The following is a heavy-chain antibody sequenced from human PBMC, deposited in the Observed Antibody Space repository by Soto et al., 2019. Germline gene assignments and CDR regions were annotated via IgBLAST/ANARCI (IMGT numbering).Heavy chain of an antibody. CDR1: GFTFSSYG. CDR3: AKEGFRYSVLDV. D-gene: IGHD3-16*02. J-gene: IGHJ6*02. V-gene: IGHV3-NL1*01. CDR2: ICCIGCST. Sequence: GGSLRLSCAASGFTFSSYGMHWVRQAPGKGLEWVAFICCIGCSTYYADSVKGRFTISRDNSKNTLYLQMISLRAEDTAVYYCAKEGFRYSVLDVWGQGTTVTVSS.